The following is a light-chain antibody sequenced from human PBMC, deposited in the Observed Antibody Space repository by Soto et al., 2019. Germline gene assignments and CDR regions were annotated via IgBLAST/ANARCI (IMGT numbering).Light chain of an antibody. CDR2: DAS. J-gene: IGKJ2*03. CDR1: QTISSY. CDR3: QQYLSSPPYG. Sequence: EIVLTQSPGTLSLSPEERATLSCRASQTISSYLAWYQHKPGQAPRLLIYDASSRATDIPDRFSGSGSGTDFTLTIGRLEPEDFAVYYCQQYLSSPPYGFGQGTKLEIK. V-gene: IGKV3-20*01.